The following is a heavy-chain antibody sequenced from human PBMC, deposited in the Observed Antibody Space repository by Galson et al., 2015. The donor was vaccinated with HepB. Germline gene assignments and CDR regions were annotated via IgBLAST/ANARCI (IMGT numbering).Heavy chain of an antibody. V-gene: IGHV3-9*01. CDR3: VGLFYDGSGPGY. CDR1: GFTFDDYA. CDR2: ISWNSGNV. Sequence: CAASGFTFDDYAMHWVRQAPGKGLEWVSGISWNSGNVGYADFVKGRFTISRDNAKNSLSLQMNSLRTEDTAFYYCVGLFYDGSGPGYWGQGTLVTVSS. J-gene: IGHJ4*02. D-gene: IGHD3-22*01.